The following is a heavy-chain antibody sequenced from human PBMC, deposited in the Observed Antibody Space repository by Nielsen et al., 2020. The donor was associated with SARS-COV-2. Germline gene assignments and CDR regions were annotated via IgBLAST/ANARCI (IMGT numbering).Heavy chain of an antibody. J-gene: IGHJ6*02. CDR3: AKGVRTKMATYYYGMDV. CDR2: IRYDGSNK. V-gene: IGHV3-30*02. Sequence: GGSLRLSCAASGFTFSAYAMNWVRQAPGKGLEWVAFIRYDGSNKYYADSVKGRFTISRDNSKNTLYLQMNSLRAEDTAVYYCAKGVRTKMATYYYGMDVWGQGTTVTVSS. CDR1: GFTFSAYA. D-gene: IGHD5-24*01.